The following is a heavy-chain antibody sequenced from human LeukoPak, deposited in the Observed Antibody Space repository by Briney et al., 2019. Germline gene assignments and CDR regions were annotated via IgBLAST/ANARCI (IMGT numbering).Heavy chain of an antibody. CDR3: AKTTTGYGSGRFPGWPVDS. D-gene: IGHD6-19*01. CDR1: GFTFSSYA. CDR2: IFGSGGST. V-gene: IGHV3-23*01. J-gene: IGHJ4*02. Sequence: GGSLRLSCAASGFTFSSYAMYWVRQAPGKGLEWVSGIFGSGGSTHYADSVKGRFTISRDNSKNTVYLQMNSLRAEDTAVYYCAKTTTGYGSGRFPGWPVDSWGQGTLVTVSS.